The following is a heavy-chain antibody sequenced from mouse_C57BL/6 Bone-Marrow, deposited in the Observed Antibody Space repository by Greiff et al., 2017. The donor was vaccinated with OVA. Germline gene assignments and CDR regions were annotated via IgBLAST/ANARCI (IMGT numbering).Heavy chain of an antibody. D-gene: IGHD1-1*01. CDR2: IHPNSGST. V-gene: IGHV1-64*01. Sequence: QVQLQQPGAELVKPGASVKLSCKASGYTFTSYWMHWAKQRPGQGLEWIGMIHPNSGSTNYNEKFKSKATLTVDKSSSTAYMQLSSLTSEDSAVYYCVKGNYYGSLDYWGQGTTLTVSS. CDR1: GYTFTSYW. CDR3: VKGNYYGSLDY. J-gene: IGHJ2*01.